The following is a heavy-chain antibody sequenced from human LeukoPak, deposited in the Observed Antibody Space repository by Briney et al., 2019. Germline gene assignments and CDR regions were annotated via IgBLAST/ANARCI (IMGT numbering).Heavy chain of an antibody. Sequence: GGSLRLSCAASGFTFDDYGMSWVRQAPGKGLEWVSVIYSGGSTYYADSVKGRFTISRDNSKNTLYLQMNSLRAEDTAVYYCASIIAVAGNYFDYWGQGTLVTVSS. CDR1: GFTFDDYG. D-gene: IGHD6-19*01. V-gene: IGHV3-53*01. CDR3: ASIIAVAGNYFDY. CDR2: IYSGGST. J-gene: IGHJ4*02.